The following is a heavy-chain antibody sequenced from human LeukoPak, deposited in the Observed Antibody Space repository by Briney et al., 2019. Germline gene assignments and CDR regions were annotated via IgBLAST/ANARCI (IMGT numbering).Heavy chain of an antibody. D-gene: IGHD1-14*01. CDR3: AGTGIRNWFDP. V-gene: IGHV4-39*01. J-gene: IGHJ5*02. CDR2: IFKSGNT. Sequence: SETLSLTCSVSGDSISTTGYFWVWIRQSPGRDLEWIGSIFKSGNTFYNMSLKSRVTISVDTFKNEFSLSLTSVTAADTAVYYCAGTGIRNWFDPWGQGILVTVSS. CDR1: GDSISTTGYF.